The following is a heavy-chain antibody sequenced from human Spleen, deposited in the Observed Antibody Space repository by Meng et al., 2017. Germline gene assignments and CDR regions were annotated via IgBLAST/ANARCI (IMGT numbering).Heavy chain of an antibody. Sequence: QVQRVQSGAEVEKPGASVKVSCKPSGYNFPDYWLHWVRRAPGQGLEWMGRINPKSGDTHYAQKFQARVTMTGDTSISTAYMELSGLRSDDTAMYYCVRDEDISAAGKLFGDYWGQGTLVTVSS. CDR1: GYNFPDYW. D-gene: IGHD6-13*01. J-gene: IGHJ4*02. CDR3: VRDEDISAAGKLFGDY. V-gene: IGHV1-2*06. CDR2: INPKSGDT.